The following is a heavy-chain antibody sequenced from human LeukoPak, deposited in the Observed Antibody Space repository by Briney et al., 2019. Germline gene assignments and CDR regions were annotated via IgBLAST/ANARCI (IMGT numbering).Heavy chain of an antibody. CDR2: INPSGGST. D-gene: IGHD2-15*01. V-gene: IGHV1-46*01. Sequence: ASVKVSCKASGYTFTSYYMHWVRQAPGQGLEWMGLINPSGGSTSYAQKFQGRVTITRDTSTSTVYMELSSLRSEDTAVYYCAREDCSGGSCYGYWGQGTLVTVSS. CDR1: GYTFTSYY. J-gene: IGHJ4*02. CDR3: AREDCSGGSCYGY.